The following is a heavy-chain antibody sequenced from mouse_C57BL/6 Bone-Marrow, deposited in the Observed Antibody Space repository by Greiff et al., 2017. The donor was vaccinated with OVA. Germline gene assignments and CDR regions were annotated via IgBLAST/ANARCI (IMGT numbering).Heavy chain of an antibody. Sequence: QVQLQESGAELVRPGASVKLSCKASGYTFTSYGIRWVKQRTGQGLEWIGEIYPRSGNTYYNEKFKGKATLTADQSSSTAYMELRSLTAEASAVYFCARSPQATYAMDYWGQGTSVTVSS. D-gene: IGHD3-2*02. CDR1: GYTFTSYG. CDR2: IYPRSGNT. V-gene: IGHV1-81*01. J-gene: IGHJ4*01. CDR3: ARSPQATYAMDY.